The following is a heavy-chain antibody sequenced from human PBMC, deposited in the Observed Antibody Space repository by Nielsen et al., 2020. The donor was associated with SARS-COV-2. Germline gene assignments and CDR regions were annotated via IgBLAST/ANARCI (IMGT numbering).Heavy chain of an antibody. CDR1: GFTFSDYY. V-gene: IGHV3-11*04. J-gene: IGHJ4*02. D-gene: IGHD2-2*01. CDR2: ISSSGSTI. CDR3: ARDEDQLASFDY. Sequence: GESLKTPCAAPGFTFSDYYMSWIRQAPGKGLEWVSYISSSGSTIYYADSVKGRFTISRDNAKNSLYLQMNSLRAEDTAVYYCARDEDQLASFDYWGQGTLVTVSS.